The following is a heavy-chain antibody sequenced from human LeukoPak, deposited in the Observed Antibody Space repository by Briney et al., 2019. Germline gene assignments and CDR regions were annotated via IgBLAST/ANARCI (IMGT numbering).Heavy chain of an antibody. CDR1: GFTFSNYE. CDR3: ARDLLSGSYYFDY. J-gene: IGHJ4*02. D-gene: IGHD1-26*01. V-gene: IGHV3-48*03. CDR2: ISSSGSDT. Sequence: GGSLRLSCAASGFTFSNYEMHWVRQAPGKGLEWVSYISSSGSDTYYADSVKGRFTISRDNAKNSLYLQMNSLRAEDTAVYYCARDLLSGSYYFDYWGQGTLVTVSS.